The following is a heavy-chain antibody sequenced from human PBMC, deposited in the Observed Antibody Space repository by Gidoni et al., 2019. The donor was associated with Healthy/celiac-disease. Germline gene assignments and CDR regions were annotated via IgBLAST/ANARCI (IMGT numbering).Heavy chain of an antibody. Sequence: EVQLVESGGGLVQPGGSLRLSCAASGFTFRSYSMNWVRQAPGKGLEWVSYISSSSSTIYYADSVKGRFTISRDNAKNSLYLQMNSLRAEDTAVYYCARDSVNCSGGSCYSPNFDYWGQGTLVTVSS. CDR3: ARDSVNCSGGSCYSPNFDY. V-gene: IGHV3-48*01. CDR1: GFTFRSYS. J-gene: IGHJ4*02. CDR2: ISSSSSTI. D-gene: IGHD2-15*01.